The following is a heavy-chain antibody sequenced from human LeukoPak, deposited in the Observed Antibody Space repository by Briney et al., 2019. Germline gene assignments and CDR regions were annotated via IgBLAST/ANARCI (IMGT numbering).Heavy chain of an antibody. CDR1: GGSISSYY. CDR3: ARVRGGNYSGYDQYYFDY. V-gene: IGHV4-34*01. Sequence: SETLSLTCTVSGGSISSYYWSWIRQPPGKGLEWIGEINHSGSTNYNPSLKSRVTISVDTSKNQFSLKLSSVTAADTAVYYCARVRGGNYSGYDQYYFDYWGQGTLVTVSS. J-gene: IGHJ4*02. D-gene: IGHD5-12*01. CDR2: INHSGST.